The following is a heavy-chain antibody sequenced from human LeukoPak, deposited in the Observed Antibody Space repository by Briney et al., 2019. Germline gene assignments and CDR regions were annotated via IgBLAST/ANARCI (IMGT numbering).Heavy chain of an antibody. Sequence: PSETLSLTCTVSGGSISSGSYYWSWIRQPAGKGLEWIGRIYTSGSTNYNPSLKSRVTISVDTSKNQFSLKLSSVTAADTAVYYCASGIAAAGTSFDYWGQGTLVTVSS. CDR3: ASGIAAAGTSFDY. CDR1: GGSISSGSYY. D-gene: IGHD6-13*01. V-gene: IGHV4-61*02. CDR2: IYTSGST. J-gene: IGHJ4*02.